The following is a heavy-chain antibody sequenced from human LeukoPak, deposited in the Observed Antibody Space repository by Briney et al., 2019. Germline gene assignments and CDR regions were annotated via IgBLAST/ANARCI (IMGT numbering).Heavy chain of an antibody. CDR3: ARDNSVEDTAWWFDP. V-gene: IGHV1-2*02. CDR2: VNPNSGDT. Sequence: ASVTVSCKASGYTFTSYYMHWVRQAPGQGLEWMGCVNPNSGDTNYAQKFQGSVTMTRDTSISTVYMELSRLRSDDTAVYYCARDNSVEDTAWWFDPWGQGTLVTVSS. CDR1: GYTFTSYY. D-gene: IGHD4-23*01. J-gene: IGHJ5*02.